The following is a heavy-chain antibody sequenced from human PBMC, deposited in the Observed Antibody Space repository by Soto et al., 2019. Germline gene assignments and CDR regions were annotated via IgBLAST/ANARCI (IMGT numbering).Heavy chain of an antibody. CDR2: MNPNSGDT. Sequence: QVQLVQSGAEVKKPGASVKVSCKASGYTFTNYDINWVRQATGQGLEWMGWMNPNSGDTGYAQNFQGRVTMTRNTSISTAYMELSSLGSEDTAVYYCATVSALQFYCFVDVWGKGTTVTVSS. CDR3: ATVSALQFYCFVDV. V-gene: IGHV1-8*01. CDR1: GYTFTNYD. D-gene: IGHD6-19*01. J-gene: IGHJ6*03.